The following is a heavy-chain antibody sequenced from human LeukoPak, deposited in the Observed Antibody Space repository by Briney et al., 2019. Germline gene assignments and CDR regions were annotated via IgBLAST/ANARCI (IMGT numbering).Heavy chain of an antibody. D-gene: IGHD6-25*01. V-gene: IGHV4-61*02. CDR1: GGSISSGSYY. Sequence: SETLSLTCTVSGGSISSGSYYRSWIRQPAGKGLEWIGRIYTSGSTNYNPSLKSRVTISVDTSKNQFSLKLSSVTAADTAVYYCARTNVAAGGSSWFDPWGQGTLVTVSS. J-gene: IGHJ5*02. CDR3: ARTNVAAGGSSWFDP. CDR2: IYTSGST.